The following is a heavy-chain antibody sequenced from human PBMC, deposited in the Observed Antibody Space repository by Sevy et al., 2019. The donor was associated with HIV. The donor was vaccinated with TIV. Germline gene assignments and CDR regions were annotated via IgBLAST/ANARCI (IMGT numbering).Heavy chain of an antibody. V-gene: IGHV3-53*01. CDR2: IYRGDNT. CDR3: ARDRITYYYDSSGYYTSGYGMDV. J-gene: IGHJ6*02. Sequence: GGSLRLSCAASGFNVSSNYMNWVRQAPGKGLEWVSVIYRGDNTYYADSVKGRFTISRDTSKNTLYLQMNSVRAEDTAVYYCARDRITYYYDSSGYYTSGYGMDVWGQGTTVTVSS. D-gene: IGHD3-22*01. CDR1: GFNVSSNY.